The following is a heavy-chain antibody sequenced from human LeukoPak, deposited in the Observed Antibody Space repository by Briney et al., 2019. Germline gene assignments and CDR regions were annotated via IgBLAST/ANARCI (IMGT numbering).Heavy chain of an antibody. D-gene: IGHD3-22*01. Sequence: GGSLRLSCTASGFTFSSYGMHWVRQAPGKGLAWVAFIRYDGSNKYYADSVKGRFTISRDNSKNTLYLQMNSLRAEDTAVYYCAKEKKYYYDSTGYPGYDYWGQGTLVTVSS. J-gene: IGHJ4*02. CDR1: GFTFSSYG. CDR3: AKEKKYYYDSTGYPGYDY. V-gene: IGHV3-30*02. CDR2: IRYDGSNK.